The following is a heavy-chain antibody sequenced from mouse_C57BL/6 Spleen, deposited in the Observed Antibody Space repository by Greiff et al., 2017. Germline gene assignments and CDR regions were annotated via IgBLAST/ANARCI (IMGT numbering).Heavy chain of an antibody. D-gene: IGHD2-13*01. J-gene: IGHJ4*01. CDR2: ISSGSSTI. CDR3: ARRGDFRDYYAMDY. Sequence: VQLQQSGGGLVKPGGSLKLSCAASGFTFSDYGMHWVRQAPEKGLEWVAYISSGSSTIYYADTVKGRFTISRDNAKNTLFLQMTSLRSEDTAMYYCARRGDFRDYYAMDYWGQGTSVTVSS. V-gene: IGHV5-17*01. CDR1: GFTFSDYG.